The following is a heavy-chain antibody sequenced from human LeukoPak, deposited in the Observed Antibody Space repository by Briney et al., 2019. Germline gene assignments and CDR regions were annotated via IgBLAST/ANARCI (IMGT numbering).Heavy chain of an antibody. CDR1: GYSFTSYW. D-gene: IGHD1-7*01. J-gene: IGHJ6*03. V-gene: IGHV5-51*01. CDR2: IYPGDSDT. CDR3: ASASITGTTVGDYYMDV. Sequence: GESLKISCKGSGYSFTSYWIGWVRQMPGKGLEWMGIIYPGDSDTRYSPSFQGQVTISADKSISTAYLQWSGLKASDTAMYYCASASITGTTVGDYYMDVWGKGTTVTVSS.